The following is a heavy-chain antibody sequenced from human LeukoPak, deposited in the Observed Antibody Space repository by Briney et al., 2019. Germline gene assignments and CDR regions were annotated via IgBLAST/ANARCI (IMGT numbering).Heavy chain of an antibody. CDR3: ARVFRAITMVRGVTYY. CDR2: ISYDGSNK. J-gene: IGHJ4*02. Sequence: GRSLRLSCAASGFTFSSYAMHWVRQAPGKGLEWVAVISYDGSNKYYADSVKGRFTISRDNSKNTLYLQMNSLRAEDTAVYYCARVFRAITMVRGVTYYWGQGTLVTVSS. D-gene: IGHD3-10*01. V-gene: IGHV3-30-3*01. CDR1: GFTFSSYA.